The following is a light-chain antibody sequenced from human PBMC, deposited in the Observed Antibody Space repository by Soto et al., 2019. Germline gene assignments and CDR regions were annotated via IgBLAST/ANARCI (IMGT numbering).Light chain of an antibody. CDR3: QQYDNLTPYT. CDR1: QDISND. J-gene: IGKJ2*01. CDR2: DAS. V-gene: IGKV1-33*01. Sequence: DIQMTQSPSSLSASVGDRVTITCQASQDISNDLNWYQQKPGKVPKLLIYDASNLETGVPSRFSGSGSRTDFTFTFSSLQPEDIATYYCQQYDNLTPYTFGQGTKLEIK.